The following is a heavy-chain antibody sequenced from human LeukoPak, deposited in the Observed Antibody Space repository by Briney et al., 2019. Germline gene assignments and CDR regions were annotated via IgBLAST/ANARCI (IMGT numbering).Heavy chain of an antibody. Sequence: GGSLRLPCEASGFTFSNYPMSWVRQAPGRGLEWVSVISESGDVTHYADAMKGRSTISRDNAKNTLNLQMNSLRAEDTAIYYCARDSSHYLGSSDYWGQGTLVTVSS. CDR3: ARDSSHYLGSSDY. D-gene: IGHD6-6*01. CDR1: GFTFSNYP. J-gene: IGHJ4*02. V-gene: IGHV3-23*01. CDR2: ISESGDVT.